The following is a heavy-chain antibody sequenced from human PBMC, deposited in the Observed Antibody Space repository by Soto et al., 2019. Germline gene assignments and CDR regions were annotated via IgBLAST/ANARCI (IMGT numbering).Heavy chain of an antibody. CDR2: ISGSGGST. D-gene: IGHD3-3*01. CDR1: GFTFSSYA. Sequence: GSLRLSCAASGFTFSSYAMSWVRQAPGKGLEWVSAISGSGGSTYYADSVKGRFTISRDNAKNTLYLQMNSLRAEDTALYYCARVRITIFGVVIEGYMDVWGKGTTVTVSS. J-gene: IGHJ6*03. V-gene: IGHV3-23*01. CDR3: ARVRITIFGVVIEGYMDV.